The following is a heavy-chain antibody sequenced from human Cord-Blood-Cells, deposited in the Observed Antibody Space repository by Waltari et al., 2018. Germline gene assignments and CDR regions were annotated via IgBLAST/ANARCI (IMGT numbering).Heavy chain of an antibody. D-gene: IGHD3-22*01. V-gene: IGHV4-34*01. Sequence: QVQLQQWGAGLLKPSETLSLTCAVHGGSFSGYYWSWIRQPPGKGLEWIGEINHSGSINYKPSLKSRVTISGDTSKNQFSRKLSSVTAADTAVYYCARHYYYDSSGYYYWFDPWGQGTLVTVSS. J-gene: IGHJ5*02. CDR3: ARHYYYDSSGYYYWFDP. CDR2: INHSGSI. CDR1: GGSFSGYY.